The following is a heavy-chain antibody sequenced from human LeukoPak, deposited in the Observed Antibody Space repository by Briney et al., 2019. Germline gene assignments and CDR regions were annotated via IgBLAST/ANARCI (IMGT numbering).Heavy chain of an antibody. CDR3: AATMVRGVMFP. D-gene: IGHD3-10*01. CDR2: INPSGGST. CDR1: GYTFTSHY. Sequence: ASVKVSCKASGYTFTSHYMHWVRQAPGQGLEWMGIINPSGGSTSYAQKFQGRVTMTRDTSTSTVYMELSSLRSEDTAVYYCAATMVRGVMFPWGQGTLVTVSS. V-gene: IGHV1-46*01. J-gene: IGHJ5*02.